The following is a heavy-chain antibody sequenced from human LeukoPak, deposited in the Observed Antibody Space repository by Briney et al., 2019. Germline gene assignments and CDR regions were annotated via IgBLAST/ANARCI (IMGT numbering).Heavy chain of an antibody. Sequence: PGGSLRLSCAASGFTFSSYSMNWVRQAPGKGLEWVSYISSSSSTIYYADSVKGRFTISRDNAKNSLYLQMNSLRAEDTAVYYCARDAVWGYSYGSRFKYYYDYWGQGTLVTVSS. CDR3: ARDAVWGYSYGSRFKYYYDY. J-gene: IGHJ4*02. D-gene: IGHD5-18*01. CDR1: GFTFSSYS. CDR2: ISSSSSTI. V-gene: IGHV3-48*01.